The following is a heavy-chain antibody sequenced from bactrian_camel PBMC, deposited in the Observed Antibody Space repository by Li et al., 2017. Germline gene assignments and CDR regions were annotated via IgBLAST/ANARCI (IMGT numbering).Heavy chain of an antibody. CDR2: SYSGDGSR. J-gene: IGHJ4*01. Sequence: QLVESGGGSVTPGGSLTLSCETSYLTYDSNCLGWFRQAPGKEREGVAASYSGDGSRHYATSVKGRFTISQDNPRTVSLQMNSLKREGTAMYYCVAGWCAALNGLRPRRITSGARGPRSPSP. D-gene: IGHD3*01. CDR3: VAGWCAALNGLRPRRITS. V-gene: IGHV3S25*01. CDR1: YLTYDSNC.